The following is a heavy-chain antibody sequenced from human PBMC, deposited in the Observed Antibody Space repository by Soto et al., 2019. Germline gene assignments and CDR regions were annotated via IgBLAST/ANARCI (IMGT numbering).Heavy chain of an antibody. V-gene: IGHV3-11*01. CDR1: GFTFSDYY. D-gene: IGHD3-10*01. Sequence: QVQLVESGGGLVKPGGSLRLSCAASGFTFSDYYMSWIRQAPGKGLEWVSYISSSGSTIYYADSVKGRFTISRDNAKNSVYLQLNSLRAEDTAVHYCARAHYYGSGSYYNAGGRGYYGMDVWGQGTTVTVSS. J-gene: IGHJ6*02. CDR2: ISSSGSTI. CDR3: ARAHYYGSGSYYNAGGRGYYGMDV.